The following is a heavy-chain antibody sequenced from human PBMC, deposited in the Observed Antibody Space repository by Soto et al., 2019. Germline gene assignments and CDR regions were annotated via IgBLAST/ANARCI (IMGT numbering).Heavy chain of an antibody. J-gene: IGHJ4*02. CDR2: ISAYNGNT. Sequence: QVQLVQSGAEVKKPGASVKVSCKASGYTFTSYGISWVRQAPGQGLEWMGWISAYNGNTNYAQKLQGRVTMTTDTSTSQAYMELRSLRSDDTAVYYCARIVLRYFDWLLHGDYWGQGTLVTVSS. CDR3: ARIVLRYFDWLLHGDY. D-gene: IGHD3-9*01. CDR1: GYTFTSYG. V-gene: IGHV1-18*01.